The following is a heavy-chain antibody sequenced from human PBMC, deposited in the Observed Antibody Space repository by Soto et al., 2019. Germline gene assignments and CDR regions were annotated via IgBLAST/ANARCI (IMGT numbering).Heavy chain of an antibody. J-gene: IGHJ6*04. CDR2: IYYSGST. CDR3: ARGGGIAKLYYYSGMAV. D-gene: IGHD6-13*01. CDR1: GGSISSGDYY. V-gene: IGHV4-30-4*01. Sequence: SETLSLTCTVSGGSISSGDYYWSWISQPPGKGLEWIGYIYYSGSTYYNPSLKSRVTISVDTSKNQFSLKLSSVTAADTAVYYCARGGGIAKLYYYSGMAVWGKGTTVTVSS.